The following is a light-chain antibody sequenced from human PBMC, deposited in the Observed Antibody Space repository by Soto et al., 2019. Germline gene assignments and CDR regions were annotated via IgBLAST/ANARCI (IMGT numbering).Light chain of an antibody. V-gene: IGKV1-5*03. CDR1: QSINNW. Sequence: DIQMTQSPSTLSASVGDRVTITCRASQSINNWLAWYQQKPGKAPKLFIFKASTLEIGVPSRFSGSGSGTEFTLSISSLQPDDFVAYFCQQYERFPRTFGQGTKVEIK. CDR3: QQYERFPRT. J-gene: IGKJ1*01. CDR2: KAS.